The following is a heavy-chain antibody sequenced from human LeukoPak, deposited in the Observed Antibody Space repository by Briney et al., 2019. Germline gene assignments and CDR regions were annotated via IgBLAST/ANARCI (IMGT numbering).Heavy chain of an antibody. CDR1: GASISSGGYY. CDR2: ISKSGGT. CDR3: ARGGDIASSVGSHFDY. Sequence: SETLSLTCNVSGASISSGGYYWSWIRQPPGKGLEWIGYISKSGGTYYNPSVSRRLTISRDTSKNQFSVRLSSVTAADTAVYYCARGGDIASSVGSHFDYWGQGSLVTVSS. D-gene: IGHD5/OR15-5a*01. J-gene: IGHJ4*02. V-gene: IGHV4-30-4*01.